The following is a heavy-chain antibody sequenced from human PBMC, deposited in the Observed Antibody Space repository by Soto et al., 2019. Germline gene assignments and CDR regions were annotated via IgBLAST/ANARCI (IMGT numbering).Heavy chain of an antibody. J-gene: IGHJ4*02. D-gene: IGHD5-18*01. CDR2: IYYSGTT. V-gene: IGHV4-39*01. CDR3: ASYDRGYTGDRGHYIDY. Sequence: SETLSLTCNVSGGSISSRSYYWGWIRQPPGKGLEWIGSIYYSGTTYYNLSLKSRATISIDTSKNQFSLKLNSLTAADTAVYYCASYDRGYTGDRGHYIDYWGQGTLVTVSS. CDR1: GGSISSRSYY.